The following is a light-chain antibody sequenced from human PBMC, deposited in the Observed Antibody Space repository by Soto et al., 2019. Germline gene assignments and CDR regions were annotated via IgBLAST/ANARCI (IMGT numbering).Light chain of an antibody. V-gene: IGLV2-14*01. CDR2: EVS. Sequence: QSVLTQPRSVSGSPGHSVTISCTGTSSDVGGYDYVSWYQQHPGKAPKLMIYEVSNRPSGVSNRFSGSKSGNTASLTISGLQAEDEADYYCSSYTSSVVVFGGGTQLTVL. CDR1: SSDVGGYDY. J-gene: IGLJ2*01. CDR3: SSYTSSVVV.